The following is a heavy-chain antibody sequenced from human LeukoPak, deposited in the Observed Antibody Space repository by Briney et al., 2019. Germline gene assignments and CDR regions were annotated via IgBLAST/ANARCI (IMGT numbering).Heavy chain of an antibody. D-gene: IGHD4-23*01. CDR3: ARPSSLYGGTSEDY. CDR2: IYPGDSDT. V-gene: IGHV5-51*01. CDR1: GSSFTDYW. J-gene: IGHJ4*02. Sequence: GESLKISCKASGSSFTDYWIAWVRQMPGKGLEWMGAIYPGDSDTRYSPSLDGQVTISADKSVSTTYLQWSSLQASDTAMYYCARPSSLYGGTSEDYWGQGTLVTVSS.